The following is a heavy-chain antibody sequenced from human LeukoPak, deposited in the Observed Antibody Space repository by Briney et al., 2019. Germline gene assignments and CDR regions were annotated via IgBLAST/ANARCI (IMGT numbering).Heavy chain of an antibody. V-gene: IGHV4-39*07. J-gene: IGHJ5*02. D-gene: IGHD3-22*01. Sequence: SETLSLTCAVSGGSISSNSYYWGWIRQPPGKGLEWIGSIYYSGSTYYNPSLKSRVTISVDTSKNQFSLKLSSVTAADTAVYYCAREDYDSSGYYRPRWFDPWGQGTLVTVSS. CDR2: IYYSGST. CDR3: AREDYDSSGYYRPRWFDP. CDR1: GGSISSNSYY.